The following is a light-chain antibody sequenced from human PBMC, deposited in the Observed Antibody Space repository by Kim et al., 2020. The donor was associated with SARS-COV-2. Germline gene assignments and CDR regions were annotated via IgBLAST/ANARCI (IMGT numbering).Light chain of an antibody. V-gene: IGLV3-27*01. CDR3: YSAADNAYV. J-gene: IGLJ1*01. CDR2: KDS. Sequence: SYVLTQPSSVSVSPGQTARITCSGDVLAKKYARWFQQKPGQAPVLVIYKDSERPSGIPERFSGSSSGTTVTLTISGAQVEDEADYYCYSAADNAYVFGTGTKVTVL. CDR1: VLAKKY.